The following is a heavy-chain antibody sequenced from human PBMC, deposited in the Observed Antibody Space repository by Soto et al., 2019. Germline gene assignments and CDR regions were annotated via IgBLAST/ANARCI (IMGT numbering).Heavy chain of an antibody. CDR3: ARGKWGVKCYYSYGMDV. J-gene: IGHJ6*02. CDR1: GYTFTSYD. Sequence: QVQLVQSGAEVKKPGASVKVSCKASGYTFTSYDINWVRQATGQGLEWMGWMNPNSGNTGYAQKLQGIATRTRNTAISTAYMELSSLRSEDTAVYYCARGKWGVKCYYSYGMDVWGQGTTVTVSS. D-gene: IGHD3-10*01. CDR2: MNPNSGNT. V-gene: IGHV1-8*01.